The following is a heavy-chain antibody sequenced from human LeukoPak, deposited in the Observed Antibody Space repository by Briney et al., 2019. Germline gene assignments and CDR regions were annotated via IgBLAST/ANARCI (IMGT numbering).Heavy chain of an antibody. CDR3: ARETTRSSGTDFDY. CDR2: ISSSSSYI. J-gene: IGHJ4*02. V-gene: IGHV3-21*01. Sequence: PGGSLRLSCAASGFTFSSYSMNWVRQAPGKGLEWVSSISSSSSYIYYADSVKGRFTISRDNAKNSLYLHMNSLRAEDTAVYYCARETTRSSGTDFDYWGQGTLVTVSS. D-gene: IGHD3-10*01. CDR1: GFTFSSYS.